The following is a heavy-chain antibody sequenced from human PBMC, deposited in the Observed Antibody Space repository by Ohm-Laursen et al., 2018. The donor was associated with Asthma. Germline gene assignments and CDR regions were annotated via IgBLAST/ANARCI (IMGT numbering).Heavy chain of an antibody. J-gene: IGHJ1*01. CDR1: GYTFSRYS. CDR2: ISTASTFI. CDR3: ARIGPEWELPGREYSLHH. D-gene: IGHD1-26*01. V-gene: IGHV3-21*01. Sequence: SLRLSCSACGYTFSRYSIHWVRQVPGKGLEWVASISTASTFIYYADSVRGRFTTSRDNAKNSVYLQMNSLRADDKALYYCARIGPEWELPGREYSLHHWGEGTLVTVSS.